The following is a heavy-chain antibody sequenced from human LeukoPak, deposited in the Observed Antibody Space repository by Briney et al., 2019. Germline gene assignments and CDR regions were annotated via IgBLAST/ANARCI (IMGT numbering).Heavy chain of an antibody. CDR1: GGTFSSYA. CDR3: ARGFGEPPYYYYGMDV. D-gene: IGHD3-10*01. CDR2: IIPILGIA. Sequence: ASVKVSCKASGGTFSSYAISWVRQAAGQGLEWMGRIIPILGIANYAQKFQGRVTITADKSTSTAYMEPSSLRSEDTAVYYCARGFGEPPYYYYGMDVWGQGTTVTVSS. V-gene: IGHV1-69*04. J-gene: IGHJ6*02.